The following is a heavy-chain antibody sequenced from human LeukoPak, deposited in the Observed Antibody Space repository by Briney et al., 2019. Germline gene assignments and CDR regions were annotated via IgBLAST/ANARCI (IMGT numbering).Heavy chain of an antibody. CDR3: AKKEAMIRGVPYYYDF. CDR1: GFTFSSYI. J-gene: IGHJ4*02. D-gene: IGHD3-10*01. CDR2: ISGSGDDT. V-gene: IGHV3-23*01. Sequence: GGSLRLSCSASGFTFSSYIMTWVRQAPGQGLEWVSAISGSGDDTYYADSVKGRFTISRDNSKNTLYLQMNSLRAEDTAVYYCAKKEAMIRGVPYYYDFWGQGTLVTVSS.